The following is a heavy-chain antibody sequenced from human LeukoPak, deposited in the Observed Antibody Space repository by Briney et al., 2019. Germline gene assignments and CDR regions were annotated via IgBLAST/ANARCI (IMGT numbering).Heavy chain of an antibody. CDR2: ISYDEGNR. J-gene: IGHJ4*02. CDR1: GFTFSNYA. D-gene: IGHD4-11*01. CDR3: AKGWTTAVPATWV. V-gene: IGHV3-30*04. Sequence: GGSLRLSCAASGFTFSNYAMHWVRQAPGKGLEWVAIISYDEGNRYYADSVKGRFTISRDNSKKTLYLQMNSLRAEDTAVYYCAKGWTTAVPATWVWGQGTLVTVSS.